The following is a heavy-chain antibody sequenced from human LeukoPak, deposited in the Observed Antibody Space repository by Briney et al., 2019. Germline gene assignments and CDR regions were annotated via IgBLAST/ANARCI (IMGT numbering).Heavy chain of an antibody. CDR1: GGYISSHY. Sequence: SETLSLTCTVSGGYISSHYWSWIRQPPGKGLEWIGYIYYSGSTNYNPSLKSRVTISVDTSKNQFSLKLSSVTAADTAVYYCARVSATPGLVDYYYYMDVWGKGTTVTVSS. CDR3: ARVSATPGLVDYYYYMDV. J-gene: IGHJ6*03. V-gene: IGHV4-59*11. CDR2: IYYSGST. D-gene: IGHD6-19*01.